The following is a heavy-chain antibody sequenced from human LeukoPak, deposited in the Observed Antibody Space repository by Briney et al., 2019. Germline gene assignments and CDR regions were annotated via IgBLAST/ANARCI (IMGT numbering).Heavy chain of an antibody. CDR3: TRGGSYGSFDS. V-gene: IGHV3-74*01. CDR2: VNGPGSDT. CDR1: GFTFSTYW. Sequence: SGGSLRLSCAASGFTFSTYWMQWVRQAPGKGLVWLSHVNGPGSDTSYADSVKGRFTISRDNAKNTLYLQMNSLRAEDTAVYYCTRGGSYGSFDSWGQGTLVTVSS. D-gene: IGHD3-10*01. J-gene: IGHJ4*02.